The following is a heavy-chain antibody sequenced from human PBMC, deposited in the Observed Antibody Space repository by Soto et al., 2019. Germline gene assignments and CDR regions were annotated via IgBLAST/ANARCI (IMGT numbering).Heavy chain of an antibody. CDR2: IHHGGST. CDR1: GGSVRNPNNW. CDR3: ARRIFGLDV. J-gene: IGHJ6*02. D-gene: IGHD3-9*01. Sequence: QVQVQESGPGLVEPSGTLSLTCVVSGGSVRNPNNWWSWVRQAPGEGLDWIGEIHHGGSTNYNPSLRSRVTISVDTSKNQFFLRLTSVTVADTALYFCARRIFGLDVWGHGTMVTVAS. V-gene: IGHV4-4*02.